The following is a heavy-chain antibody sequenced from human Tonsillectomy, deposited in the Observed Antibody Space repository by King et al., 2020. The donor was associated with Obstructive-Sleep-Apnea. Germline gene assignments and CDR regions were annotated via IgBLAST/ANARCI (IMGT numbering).Heavy chain of an antibody. CDR2: IIPFLTIT. V-gene: IGHV1-69*04. J-gene: IGHJ4*02. D-gene: IGHD6-13*01. CDR1: GGTFDSYS. CDR3: ARIPAGGLGFFDY. Sequence: QLVQSGAEVKKPGSSVKVSCETSGGTFDSYSINWVRQAPGQGLEWMGRIIPFLTITNYAQEFQGRVSITADRSTSTAYMELSSLSSEDTAIYYCARIPAGGLGFFDYWGQGTLVTVSS.